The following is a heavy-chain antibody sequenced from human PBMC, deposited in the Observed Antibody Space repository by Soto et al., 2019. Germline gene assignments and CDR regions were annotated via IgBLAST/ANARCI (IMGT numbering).Heavy chain of an antibody. Sequence: EVQLVESGGGLVQPGRSLRLSCAASGFTFDDYAMHWVRQAPGKGLEWVSGISWNSGSIGYADSVKGRFTISRDNAKNSLYLQMNSLRAEDTALYYCAKDISEYSSGGYAFDIWGQGTMVTVSS. D-gene: IGHD6-19*01. CDR2: ISWNSGSI. CDR3: AKDISEYSSGGYAFDI. V-gene: IGHV3-9*01. CDR1: GFTFDDYA. J-gene: IGHJ3*02.